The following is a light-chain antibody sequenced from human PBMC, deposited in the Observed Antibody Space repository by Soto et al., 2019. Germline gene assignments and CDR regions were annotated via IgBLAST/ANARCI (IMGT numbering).Light chain of an antibody. CDR3: SSYTSSTTPYV. CDR1: SSDVGGYNY. CDR2: DVS. V-gene: IGLV2-14*03. J-gene: IGLJ1*01. Sequence: QSVLTQPASVSGSPRQSITISCTETSSDVGGYNYVSWYQRHPGKAPKLMIFDVSNRPSGVSNRFSGSKSANTASLTISGLQAEDEADYFCSSYTSSTTPYVFGTGTKVTVL.